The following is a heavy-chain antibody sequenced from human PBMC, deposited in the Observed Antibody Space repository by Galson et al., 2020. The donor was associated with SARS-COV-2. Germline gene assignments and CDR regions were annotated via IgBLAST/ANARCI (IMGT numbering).Heavy chain of an antibody. CDR1: GDSFTGYN. V-gene: IGHV4-34*01. Sequence: PETLPLTGAADGDSFTGYNWSGIRQPPAKDQEGIGEINTTVSTTYNPSLKPPVTISVDTSKNHFSLKLSSVTAADTAVYYCAREENFFLVVTVTRMCYFDYWGRGTLATVSS. CDR2: INTTVST. CDR3: AREENFFLVVTVTRMCYFDY. D-gene: IGHD2-21*02. J-gene: IGHJ4*02.